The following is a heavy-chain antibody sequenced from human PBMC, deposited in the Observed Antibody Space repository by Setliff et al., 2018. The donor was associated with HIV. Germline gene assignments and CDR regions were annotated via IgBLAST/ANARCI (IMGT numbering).Heavy chain of an antibody. CDR3: ARDDSSGWHFYYYYGMDV. D-gene: IGHD6-19*01. V-gene: IGHV4-39*02. Sequence: SETLSLTCTVSGGSISSSSYYWGWIRQPPGKGLEWIGSMYYSGSTYYNPSLKRRVTITVDTSKNQFSLNLSSVTAADTAVYYCARDDSSGWHFYYYYGMDVWGQGTTVTVSS. CDR1: GGSISSSSYY. J-gene: IGHJ6*02. CDR2: MYYSGST.